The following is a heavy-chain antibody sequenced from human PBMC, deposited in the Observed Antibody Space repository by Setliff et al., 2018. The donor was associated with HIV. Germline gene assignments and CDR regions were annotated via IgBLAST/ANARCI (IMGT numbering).Heavy chain of an antibody. Sequence: PSETLSLTCTVSGGSISSYYWSWIRQPPGEGLEWIGYIFYSGSTNYNPSLKSRVTISLDTSKNQFSLKLTSVTAADTAVYYCARRGMWSYETGGNPTATFDYWGQGVLVTVSS. CDR3: ARRGMWSYETGGNPTATFDY. CDR2: IFYSGST. D-gene: IGHD2-8*02. CDR1: GGSISSYY. V-gene: IGHV4-59*01. J-gene: IGHJ4*02.